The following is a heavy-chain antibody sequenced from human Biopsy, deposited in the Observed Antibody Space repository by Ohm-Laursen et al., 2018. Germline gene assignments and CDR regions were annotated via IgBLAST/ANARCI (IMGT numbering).Heavy chain of an antibody. CDR1: GYSIKSGYY. V-gene: IGHV4-59*01. J-gene: IGHJ4*02. D-gene: IGHD2-21*02. Sequence: TLSLTCTVSGYSIKSGYYWGWIRQPPGKGLEWIGYLYNTGGTNYNPSLKSRVTISVDTSKNQFSLKLSSVTAEDTAVYYCARDDAVTVIRGLYYWGQGALVTVSS. CDR2: LYNTGGT. CDR3: ARDDAVTVIRGLYY.